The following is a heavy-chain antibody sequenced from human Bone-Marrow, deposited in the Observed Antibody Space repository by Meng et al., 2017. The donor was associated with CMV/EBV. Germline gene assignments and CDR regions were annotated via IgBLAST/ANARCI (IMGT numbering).Heavy chain of an antibody. CDR1: GFTFSDYY. V-gene: IGHV3-11*01. Sequence: GGSLRLSCAASGFTFSDYYMSWIRQAPGKGLEWVSNISSSGSTIYYADSVKGRFTISRDNAKNSLYLQMNSLRAEDTAVYYCARSVLRFLEWGLCFDYWGQGTLVTVSS. CDR3: ARSVLRFLEWGLCFDY. D-gene: IGHD3-3*01. CDR2: ISSSGSTI. J-gene: IGHJ4*02.